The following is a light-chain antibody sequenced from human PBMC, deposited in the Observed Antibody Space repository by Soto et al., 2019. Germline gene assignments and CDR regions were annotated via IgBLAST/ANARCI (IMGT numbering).Light chain of an antibody. CDR3: LQDYNYPLT. Sequence: DIHMTQSPSCLSASVGDTVTITCRASQNIDMYLNWYQQKPGKAPRVLVSGASNLQSGVPSRFSGSGSGTDFTLTISSLQPEEFATYDCLQDYNYPLTFGQGTKVDIK. V-gene: IGKV1-39*01. CDR1: QNIDMY. J-gene: IGKJ1*01. CDR2: GAS.